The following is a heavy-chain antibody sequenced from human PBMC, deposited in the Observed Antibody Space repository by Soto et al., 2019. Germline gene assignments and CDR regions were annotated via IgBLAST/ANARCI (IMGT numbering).Heavy chain of an antibody. CDR3: ERGGSLYWYFDL. J-gene: IGHJ2*01. CDR2: INAGNGNT. Sequence: QVQLVQSGAEVKKPGASVKVSCKASGYTFTSYAMHWVRQAPGQRLEWMGWINAGNGNTKYSQKFQGRVTITRDTAASTAYIALSSLRSEDTAVYSGERGGSLYWYFDLWGRCTLVTVSS. V-gene: IGHV1-3*01. D-gene: IGHD1-26*01. CDR1: GYTFTSYA.